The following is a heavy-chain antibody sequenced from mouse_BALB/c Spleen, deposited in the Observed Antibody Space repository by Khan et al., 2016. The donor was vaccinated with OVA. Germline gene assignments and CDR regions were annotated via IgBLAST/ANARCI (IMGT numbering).Heavy chain of an antibody. CDR3: ARSPTMITQFSY. V-gene: IGHV1-7*01. J-gene: IGHJ3*01. CDR1: GYTFTSYW. D-gene: IGHD2-4*01. CDR2: INPTTGYT. Sequence: QVQLQQSGAELAKPGASVKMSCKASGYTFTSYWMHWVKQRPGQGLEWIGFINPTTGYTEYNQKFKDKATLTADKSSSTAYMQLRSLTSEDSAVYYCARSPTMITQFSYWGQGTLVTGSA.